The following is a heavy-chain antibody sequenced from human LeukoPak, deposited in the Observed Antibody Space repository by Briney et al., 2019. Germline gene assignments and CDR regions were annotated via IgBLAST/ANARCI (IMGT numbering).Heavy chain of an antibody. CDR1: GFTVSSYA. CDR2: IGYSAGDT. CDR3: ARDPNGDYIGAFDF. Sequence: GGSLRLSCAASGFTVSSYAMTWVRQAPGKGLEWVSAIGYSAGDTYYADSVKGRFTISRDNSMNTLYLQMSSLRAEDTALYFCARDPNGDYIGAFDFLGQGTVVTVSS. V-gene: IGHV3-23*01. D-gene: IGHD4-17*01. J-gene: IGHJ3*01.